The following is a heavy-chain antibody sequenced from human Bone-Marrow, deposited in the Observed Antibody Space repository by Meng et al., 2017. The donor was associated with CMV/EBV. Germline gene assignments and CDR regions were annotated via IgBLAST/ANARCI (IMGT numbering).Heavy chain of an antibody. CDR1: GFTFSSYW. CDR2: IKQDGSEK. Sequence: GESLKISCAASGFTFSSYWMSWVRQAPGKGLEWVVNIKQDGSEKYYVDSVKGRFTISRDNAKNSLYLQMNSLRAEDTAVYYCARDREYYDSSGHYDYWGQGTLVTVSS. D-gene: IGHD3-22*01. CDR3: ARDREYYDSSGHYDY. V-gene: IGHV3-7*01. J-gene: IGHJ4*02.